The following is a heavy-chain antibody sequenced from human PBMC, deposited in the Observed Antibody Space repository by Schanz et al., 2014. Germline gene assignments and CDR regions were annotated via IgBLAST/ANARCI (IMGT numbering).Heavy chain of an antibody. CDR3: ARDRLECGAECYSVEVFEI. J-gene: IGHJ4*02. Sequence: QVQLVQSGAEVKKPGAPVRVSCKVSGYAFTTYGISWVRQAPGQGPEFMGWISTFRNEDTNSAQRFQGRLTMTTDTSTSTAYMELRSLRSDDTAVYYCARDRLECGAECYSVEVFEIWGQGTLVIVSS. CDR1: GYAFTTYG. D-gene: IGHD2-21*01. V-gene: IGHV1-18*01. CDR2: ISTFRNEDT.